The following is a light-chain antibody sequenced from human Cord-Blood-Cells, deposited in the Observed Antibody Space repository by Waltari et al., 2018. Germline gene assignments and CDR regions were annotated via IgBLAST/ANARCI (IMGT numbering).Light chain of an antibody. CDR2: GAS. CDR1: QSVSSN. J-gene: IGKJ4*01. V-gene: IGKV3-15*01. Sequence: DIVMTQSPATLSVSPGERAPISCSASQSVSSNLAWYQQKPGQAPRLLIYGASTRATGSPARFSGSGSGTELSLTISSLQSEDFAVYYCQQYNNWPPLTFGGGTKVEIK. CDR3: QQYNNWPPLT.